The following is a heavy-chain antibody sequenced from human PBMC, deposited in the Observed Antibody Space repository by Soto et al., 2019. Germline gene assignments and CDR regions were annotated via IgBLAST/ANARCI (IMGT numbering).Heavy chain of an antibody. CDR2: INHSGST. J-gene: IGHJ6*03. CDR3: ARGWGYYVSGSYYNAVGYYYYYYMDV. V-gene: IGHV4-34*01. CDR1: GGSFSGYY. Sequence: PSETLSLTCAVYGGSFSGYYWSWIRQPPGKGLEWIGEINHSGSTNYNPSLKSRVTISVDTSKNQFSLKLSSVTAADTAVYYCARGWGYYVSGSYYNAVGYYYYYYMDVWGKGTTVTVSS. D-gene: IGHD3-10*01.